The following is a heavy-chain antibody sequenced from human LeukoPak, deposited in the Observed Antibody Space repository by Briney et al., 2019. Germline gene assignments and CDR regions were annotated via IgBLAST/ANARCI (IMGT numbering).Heavy chain of an antibody. V-gene: IGHV1-18*01. CDR1: GYTFTSYG. J-gene: IGHJ3*02. CDR2: ISAYNGNT. Sequence: VASVKVSCKASGYTFTSYGISWMRQAPGQGLEWMGWISAYNGNTNYAQKLQGRVTMTTDTSTSTAYMELSSLRSEDTAVYYCATPGSHDAFDIWGQGTMVTVSS. D-gene: IGHD2-2*01. CDR3: ATPGSHDAFDI.